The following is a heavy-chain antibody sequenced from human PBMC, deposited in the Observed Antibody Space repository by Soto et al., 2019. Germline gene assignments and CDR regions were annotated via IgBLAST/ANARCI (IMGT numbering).Heavy chain of an antibody. CDR2: ISYDGSNK. Sequence: GGSLRLSCAASGFTFSSYAMHWVRQAPGKGLEWVAVISYDGSNKYYADSVKGRFTISRDNSKNTLYLQMNSLRAEDTAVYYCARGDNGLRYFDYWGQGTLVTVSS. V-gene: IGHV3-30-3*01. D-gene: IGHD1-20*01. CDR3: ARGDNGLRYFDY. CDR1: GFTFSSYA. J-gene: IGHJ4*02.